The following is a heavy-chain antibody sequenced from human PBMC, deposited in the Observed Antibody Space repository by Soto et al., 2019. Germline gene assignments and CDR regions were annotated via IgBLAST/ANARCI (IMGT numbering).Heavy chain of an antibody. CDR2: IIPIFGTA. CDR1: GGTFSSYT. CDR3: ARDSGSSQGWFDP. Sequence: ASVKVSCKASGGTFSSYTISWVRQAPGQGLEWMGGIIPIFGTANYAQKFQGRVTITADESTSTAYMELSSLRSEDTAVYYCARDSGSSQGWFDPWGQGTLVTVSS. J-gene: IGHJ5*02. V-gene: IGHV1-69*13. D-gene: IGHD1-26*01.